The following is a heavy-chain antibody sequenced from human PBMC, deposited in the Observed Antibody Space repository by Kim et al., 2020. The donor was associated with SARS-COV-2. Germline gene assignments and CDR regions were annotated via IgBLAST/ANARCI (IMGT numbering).Heavy chain of an antibody. CDR3: ARHGSSWSYFDY. Sequence: SETLSLTCTVSGGSISSYYWSWIRQPPGKGLEWIGYIYYSGSTNYNPSLKSRVTISVDTSKNQFSLKLSSVTAADTAVYYCARHGSSWSYFDYWGQGTLVTVSS. V-gene: IGHV4-59*08. CDR2: IYYSGST. D-gene: IGHD6-13*01. CDR1: GGSISSYY. J-gene: IGHJ4*02.